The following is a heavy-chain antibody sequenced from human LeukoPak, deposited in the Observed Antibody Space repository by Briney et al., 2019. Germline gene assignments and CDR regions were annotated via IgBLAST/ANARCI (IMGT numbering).Heavy chain of an antibody. CDR3: ARGPGAAAGNLWS. Sequence: GVSLRLSCVVSGLTVSNNYRTWVRQAPGKGLEWVSLIFSGGGTYYADSVKGRFTISRDSSKNTLYLQMNSLRAEDTALYYCARGPGAAAGNLWSWGQGTLVTVSS. CDR1: GLTVSNNY. CDR2: IFSGGGT. J-gene: IGHJ5*02. D-gene: IGHD6-25*01. V-gene: IGHV3-66*01.